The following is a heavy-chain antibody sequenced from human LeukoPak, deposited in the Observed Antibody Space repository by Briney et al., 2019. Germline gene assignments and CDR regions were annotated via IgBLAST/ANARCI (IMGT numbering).Heavy chain of an antibody. D-gene: IGHD3-10*01. V-gene: IGHV1-24*01. Sequence: ASVKVSCKVSGYTLTELSIHWVRQAPGKGLEWMGGFDPEHGETIYAQKFQGRVTMTEDTSTSTAYMELRSLKSDDTAVYYCARDIGLVRGIIMAHWGQGTQVTVSS. CDR1: GYTLTELS. J-gene: IGHJ4*02. CDR2: FDPEHGET. CDR3: ARDIGLVRGIIMAH.